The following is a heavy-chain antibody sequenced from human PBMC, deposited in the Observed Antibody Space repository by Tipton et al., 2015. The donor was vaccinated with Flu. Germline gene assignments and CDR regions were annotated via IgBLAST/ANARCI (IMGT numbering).Heavy chain of an antibody. J-gene: IGHJ4*01. CDR2: ISWYSDDL. CDR3: AKPSTTVTTPFFDS. D-gene: IGHD4-11*01. Sequence: SLRLSCAASGFTFYDYAMHWVRQAPGKGLEWVSRISWYSDDLGYADSVKGRFTISRDNAKNSLYLQMYNLRPEDTALYYCAKPSTTVTTPFFDSWGHGTLVTVSS. V-gene: IGHV3-9*01. CDR1: GFTFYDYA.